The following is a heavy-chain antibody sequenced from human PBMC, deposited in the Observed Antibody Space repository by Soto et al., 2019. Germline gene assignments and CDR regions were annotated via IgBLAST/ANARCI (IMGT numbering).Heavy chain of an antibody. D-gene: IGHD3-3*01. Sequence: ASVKVSCKASGYTFTSYGISWVRQATGQGLEWMGWISAYNGNTNYAQKLQGRVTMTTDTSTSTAYMELRSLRSDDTAVYYCARDRSNYDFWSALSDYWGQGTLVTVSS. CDR1: GYTFTSYG. J-gene: IGHJ4*02. CDR3: ARDRSNYDFWSALSDY. CDR2: ISAYNGNT. V-gene: IGHV1-18*04.